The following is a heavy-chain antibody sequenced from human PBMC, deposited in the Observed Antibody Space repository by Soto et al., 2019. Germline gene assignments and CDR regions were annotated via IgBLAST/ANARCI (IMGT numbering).Heavy chain of an antibody. D-gene: IGHD5-18*01. CDR1: GFTVGSNH. CDR2: IYSGGST. J-gene: IGHJ4*02. V-gene: IGHV3-53*01. CDR3: ARAFRGYNYGLKEYYFDY. Sequence: GGSLRLSCAASGFTVGSNHMSWVRQAPGKGLEWVSLIYSGGSTYYADSVKGRFTISRDNSKNTLYLQMNSLRAEDTAVYYCARAFRGYNYGLKEYYFDYWGQGTLVTVSS.